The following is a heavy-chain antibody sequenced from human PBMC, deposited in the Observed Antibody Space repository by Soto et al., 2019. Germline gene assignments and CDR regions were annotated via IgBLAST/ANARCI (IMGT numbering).Heavy chain of an antibody. Sequence: KPSETLSLTCAVSGGSISSGGYSWSWIRQPPGKGQEWIGYIYHSGSTYYNPSLKSRVTISVDRSKNQFSLKLSSVTAADTAVYYCARHSGMWFGELLSADYWGQGTLVTVSS. CDR1: GGSISSGGYS. D-gene: IGHD3-10*01. CDR3: ARHSGMWFGELLSADY. J-gene: IGHJ4*02. CDR2: IYHSGST. V-gene: IGHV4-30-2*01.